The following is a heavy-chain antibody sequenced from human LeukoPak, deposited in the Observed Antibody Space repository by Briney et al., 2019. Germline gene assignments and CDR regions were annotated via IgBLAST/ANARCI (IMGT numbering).Heavy chain of an antibody. J-gene: IGHJ3*02. CDR1: GFIFSSYG. CDR2: ISGSGGNT. Sequence: GGSLRLSCAASGFIFSSYGMNWVRQAPGKGLEWVSSISGSGGNTYYADSVKGRFTISRDNSKNTLYLQMNSLRAEDTAVYYCAKPARTDAFDIWGQGTMITVSS. D-gene: IGHD1-14*01. V-gene: IGHV3-23*01. CDR3: AKPARTDAFDI.